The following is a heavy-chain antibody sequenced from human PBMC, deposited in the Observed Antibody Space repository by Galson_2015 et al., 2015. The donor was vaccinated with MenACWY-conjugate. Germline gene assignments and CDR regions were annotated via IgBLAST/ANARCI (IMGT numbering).Heavy chain of an antibody. Sequence: EWVANINDEGGSEKYYVDSVKGRFTISTDNAKNMVYLQMDGLGDEDTAVYFCARDNNWSFDSWGQGTLVTVSS. V-gene: IGHV3-7*04. D-gene: IGHD1-1*01. CDR3: ARDNNWSFDS. CDR2: INDEGGSEK. J-gene: IGHJ4*02.